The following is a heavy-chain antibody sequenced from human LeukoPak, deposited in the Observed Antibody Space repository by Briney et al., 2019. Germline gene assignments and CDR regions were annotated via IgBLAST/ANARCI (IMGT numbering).Heavy chain of an antibody. J-gene: IGHJ4*02. D-gene: IGHD6-13*01. CDR3: ARAGAVIAAAVDY. Sequence: GGSLRLSCAASGFTFSSYAMHWVRQAPGKGLEWVAVISYDGSNKYYADSEKGRFTISRHNSKNTLYLQMNSLRAEDTAVYYCARAGAVIAAAVDYWGQGTLVTVPS. CDR1: GFTFSSYA. CDR2: ISYDGSNK. V-gene: IGHV3-30*04.